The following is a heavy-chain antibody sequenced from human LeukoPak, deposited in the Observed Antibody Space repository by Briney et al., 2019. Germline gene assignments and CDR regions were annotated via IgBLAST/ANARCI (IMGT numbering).Heavy chain of an antibody. J-gene: IGHJ5*02. CDR3: ARGTVFGVATNWFDP. D-gene: IGHD3-3*01. Sequence: SETLSLTCSVSVGSISVYYWSWIQQPPGKGLEGSGDMYYSGSTKYNPSLKSRVTISVDTSKKQISLKLNSVTAADTAVYYCARGTVFGVATNWFDPWGQGTLVTVSS. CDR2: MYYSGST. CDR1: VGSISVYY. V-gene: IGHV4-59*01.